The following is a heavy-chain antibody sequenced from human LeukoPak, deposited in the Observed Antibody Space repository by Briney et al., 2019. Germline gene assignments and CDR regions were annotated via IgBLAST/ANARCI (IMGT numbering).Heavy chain of an antibody. CDR3: VSFYETN. V-gene: IGHV3-74*01. Sequence: GGSLRLSCAASGNYWMHWVRQAPGKGLVWVSHINSDGSWTGYADSVKGRFTIPKNNAKNMVYLQMNNLRAEDTAVYYCVSFYETNWGRGTLVTVSS. J-gene: IGHJ4*02. D-gene: IGHD2-2*01. CDR1: GNYW. CDR2: INSDGSWT.